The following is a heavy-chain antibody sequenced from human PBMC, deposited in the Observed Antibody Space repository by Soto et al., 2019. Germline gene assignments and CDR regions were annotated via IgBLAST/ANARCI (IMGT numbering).Heavy chain of an antibody. CDR3: ARHRLLWANHMTTVISNEGFDI. V-gene: IGHV3-33*01. J-gene: IGHJ3*02. Sequence: PGGSLRLSCAASGFTFSSYGMHWVRQAPGKGLEWVAVIWYDGSNKYYADSVKGRFTISRDNSKNTTYLQISSLITEDTAVYFCARHRLLWANHMTTVISNEGFDIWGQGAVVTVSS. CDR1: GFTFSSYG. CDR2: IWYDGSNK. D-gene: IGHD4-17*01.